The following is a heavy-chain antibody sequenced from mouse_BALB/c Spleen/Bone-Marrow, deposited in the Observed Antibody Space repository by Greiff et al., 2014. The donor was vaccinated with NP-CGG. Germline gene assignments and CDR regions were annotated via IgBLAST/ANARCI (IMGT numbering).Heavy chain of an antibody. J-gene: IGHJ1*01. D-gene: IGHD2-3*01. CDR2: IWAGGST. CDR3: ARVYLWYFDV. V-gene: IGHV2-9*02. Sequence: VKLVESGPGLVAPSQSLSITCTVSGFSLTSYGVHWVRQPPGKGLEWLGVIWAGGSTNYNSALMSRLSISKDNSKSQVLLKMNSLQTDDTAMYCCARVYLWYFDVWGAGTTVTVSS. CDR1: GFSLTSYG.